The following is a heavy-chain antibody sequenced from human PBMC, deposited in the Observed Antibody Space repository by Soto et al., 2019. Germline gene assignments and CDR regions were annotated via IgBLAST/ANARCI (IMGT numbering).Heavy chain of an antibody. V-gene: IGHV3-7*01. Sequence: VGSLRLSCAASGFTFSNYWMSWVRQAPGKGLEWVANIKEDGSERNYVDSVKGRFTISRDNAENSLYLQMNSLRAEDTAVYYCASARHIGPWGQGTLVTVSS. CDR3: ASARHIGP. CDR1: GFTFSNYW. J-gene: IGHJ5*02. D-gene: IGHD2-21*01. CDR2: IKEDGSER.